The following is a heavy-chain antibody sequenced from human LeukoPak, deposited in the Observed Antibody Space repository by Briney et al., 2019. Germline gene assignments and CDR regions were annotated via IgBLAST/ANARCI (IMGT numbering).Heavy chain of an antibody. D-gene: IGHD6-19*01. V-gene: IGHV3-21*01. CDR3: ATDGQSSGWYGFDY. CDR1: GFTFSTYS. Sequence: PGGSLRLSCAASGFTFSTYSMNCVRQAPGKGREWVASITSPVGHIYYADSLKGQITISRDNAKSSLYLQMNSLRAEDTAVYYCATDGQSSGWYGFDYWGQGTLVTVSS. J-gene: IGHJ4*02. CDR2: ITSPVGHI.